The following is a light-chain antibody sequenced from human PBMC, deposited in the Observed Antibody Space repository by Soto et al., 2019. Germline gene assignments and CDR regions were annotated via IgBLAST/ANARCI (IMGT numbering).Light chain of an antibody. CDR2: RND. V-gene: IGLV1-47*01. Sequence: VLTQPPSASGTPGQRVTISCSGSTPNIGTNYVYWYQQLPGTAPKLLIYRNDQRPSGVPDRFSGSKSGTSASLAISGLRSEDEADYFCEAWDESLSGFHVFGNGTKVTVL. CDR3: EAWDESLSGFHV. J-gene: IGLJ1*01. CDR1: TPNIGTNY.